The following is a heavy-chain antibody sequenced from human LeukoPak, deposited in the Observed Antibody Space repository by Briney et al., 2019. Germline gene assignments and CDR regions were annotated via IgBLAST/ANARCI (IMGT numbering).Heavy chain of an antibody. CDR3: ARFGDQLMAFDY. J-gene: IGHJ4*02. D-gene: IGHD4-17*01. CDR2: IYHSGST. CDR1: GYSISSGYY. Sequence: SETLSLTCAVSGYSISSGYYWGWIRQPPGKGLEWIGSIYHSGSTYYNPSLKSRVTISVDTSKNQFSLKLSSVTAADTAVYYCARFGDQLMAFDYWGQGTLVTVSS. V-gene: IGHV4-38-2*01.